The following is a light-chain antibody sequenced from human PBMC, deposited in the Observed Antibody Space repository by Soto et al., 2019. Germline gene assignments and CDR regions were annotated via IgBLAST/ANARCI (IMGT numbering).Light chain of an antibody. Sequence: SALTQPASVSGSPGQSITISCTGTSSDVGGYNYVAWYQQHPGKVPKFMIFEVSNRPSGVSDRFSGSKSGNTASLTISGLQPEDEADYYCISYTSRKTYVFGSGTKLTVL. J-gene: IGLJ1*01. V-gene: IGLV2-14*01. CDR1: SSDVGGYNY. CDR3: ISYTSRKTYV. CDR2: EVS.